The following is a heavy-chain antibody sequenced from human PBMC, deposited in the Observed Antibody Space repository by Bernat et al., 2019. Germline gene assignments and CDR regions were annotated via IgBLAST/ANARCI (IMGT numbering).Heavy chain of an antibody. CDR3: ARKGRSRARSKLAQWLVTGVRSGDDGLDI. Sequence: QVQLVQSGAEVKKPGASVKVSCKVSGYTLTELSMHWVRQAPGKGLEWMGGFDPEGGETIYAQKFQGRGTMTEDTSTDTTYMGVSSLRSEDTAVYYCARKGRSRARSKLAQWLVTGVRSGDDGLDIWGQGTMVTVHS. J-gene: IGHJ3*02. CDR1: GYTLTELS. CDR2: FDPEGGET. V-gene: IGHV1-24*01. D-gene: IGHD6-19*01.